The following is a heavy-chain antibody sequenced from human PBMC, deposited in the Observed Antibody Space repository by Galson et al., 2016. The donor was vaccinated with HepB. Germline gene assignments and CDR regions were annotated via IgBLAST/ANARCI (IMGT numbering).Heavy chain of an antibody. D-gene: IGHD4-17*01. J-gene: IGHJ6*02. Sequence: SVKVSCKASGGTFSSYGFSWVRQAPGQGLEWMGGIIPSFGAANYAQKFQGRVTITADEYTSTAYMKVSSLRSEDTAVYYCARDHVDYGDSVGYYYGIDVWGQGTTVTVSS. V-gene: IGHV1-69*13. CDR3: ARDHVDYGDSVGYYYGIDV. CDR2: IIPSFGAA. CDR1: GGTFSSYG.